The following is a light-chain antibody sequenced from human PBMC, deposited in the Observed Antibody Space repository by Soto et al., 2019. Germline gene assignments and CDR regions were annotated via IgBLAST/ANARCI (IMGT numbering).Light chain of an antibody. CDR1: SSDVGGYNY. J-gene: IGLJ2*01. Sequence: QSALTQPRSVSGSPGQSVTISCTGTSSDVGGYNYVSWYQQHPGKAPKLMIYDVSKRPSGVPDRFSGSKSGNTASLTISGLQAEDEADYYCQTWGTNVVFGGGTKLTVL. V-gene: IGLV2-11*01. CDR3: QTWGTNVV. CDR2: DVS.